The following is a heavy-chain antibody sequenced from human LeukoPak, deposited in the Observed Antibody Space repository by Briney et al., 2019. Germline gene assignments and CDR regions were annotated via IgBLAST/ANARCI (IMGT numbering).Heavy chain of an antibody. D-gene: IGHD4-17*01. CDR1: GGSISSSNSY. CDR3: VRTETYGDYVFPIDY. V-gene: IGHV4-39*01. Sequence: SETLSLTCTVSGGSISSSNSYWGWIRQPPGKGLEWIGRIYYSGSTYYNPSLKSRVTISVDTSKNQFSLKLSSVTAADTAVYYCVRTETYGDYVFPIDYWGQGTLVTVSS. CDR2: IYYSGST. J-gene: IGHJ4*02.